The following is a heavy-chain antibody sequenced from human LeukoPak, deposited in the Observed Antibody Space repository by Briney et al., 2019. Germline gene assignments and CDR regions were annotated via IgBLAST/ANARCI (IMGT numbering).Heavy chain of an antibody. J-gene: IGHJ5*02. CDR3: ARGATMVRGVRFWFDP. V-gene: IGHV4-59*01. D-gene: IGHD3-10*01. Sequence: ASETLSLTCTVSGGSISSYYWSWIRKPPGKGLEWIGYIYYSGSTNYNPSLKSRVTILVDTSKNQFSLKLSSVTAADTAVYYCARGATMVRGVRFWFDPWGQGTLVTVSS. CDR2: IYYSGST. CDR1: GGSISSYY.